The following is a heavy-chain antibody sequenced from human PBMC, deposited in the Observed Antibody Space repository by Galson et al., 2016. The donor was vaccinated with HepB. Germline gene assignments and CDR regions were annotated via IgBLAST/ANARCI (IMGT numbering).Heavy chain of an antibody. V-gene: IGHV3-73*01. Sequence: SLRLSCAVSGLTFSGSAMHWVRQASGKGLEWVGHIRSKANNYATAYAASVKGRFTISRDDSKNTAYLHMNSLKTEDTAVYYCTRHLDPGYSSSWYFWFDPWGQGTLVTVSS. CDR1: GLTFSGSA. CDR3: TRHLDPGYSSSWYFWFDP. D-gene: IGHD6-13*01. CDR2: IRSKANNYAT. J-gene: IGHJ5*02.